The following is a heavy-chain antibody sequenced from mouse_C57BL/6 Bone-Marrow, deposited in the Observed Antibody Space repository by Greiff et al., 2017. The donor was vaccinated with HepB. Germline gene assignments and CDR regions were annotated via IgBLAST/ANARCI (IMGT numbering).Heavy chain of an antibody. J-gene: IGHJ4*01. CDR3: ASGRSTMITTAYYYAMDY. V-gene: IGHV1-72*01. Sequence: QVQLKQPGAELVKPGASVKLSCKASGYTFTSYWMHWVKQRPGRGLEWIGRIDPNSGGTKYNEKFKSKATLTVDKPSSTAYMQLSSLTSEDSAVYYCASGRSTMITTAYYYAMDYWGQGTSVTVSS. D-gene: IGHD2-4*01. CDR2: IDPNSGGT. CDR1: GYTFTSYW.